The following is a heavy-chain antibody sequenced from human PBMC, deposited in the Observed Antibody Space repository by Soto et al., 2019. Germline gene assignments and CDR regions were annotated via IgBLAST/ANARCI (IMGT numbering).Heavy chain of an antibody. J-gene: IGHJ5*02. V-gene: IGHV4-61*01. CDR3: ASALYCSGGSCSFDP. CDR1: GGSVRSGSYY. Sequence: QVQLQVSGPGLVKPSETLSLTCTVSGGSVRSGSYYWSWIRQPPGKGLEWIGYIYYSGSTNYNPSLKSRVTISVDTSKNQFSLKLSSETAADTAVYYCASALYCSGGSCSFDPWGQGTLVTVSS. CDR2: IYYSGST. D-gene: IGHD2-15*01.